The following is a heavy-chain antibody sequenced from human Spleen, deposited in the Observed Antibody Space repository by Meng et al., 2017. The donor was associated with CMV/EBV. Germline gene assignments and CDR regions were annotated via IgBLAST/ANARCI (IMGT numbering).Heavy chain of an antibody. D-gene: IGHD2-21*01. Sequence: SETLSLTCAVYGGSFSGYYWSWIRQPPGKGLEWIGEINHSGSTNYNPSLKSRVTISVDTSKNQFSLNLSSVTAADTAVYYCARAEDCGTDCYELLFDSWGQGTLVTVSS. CDR1: GGSFSGYY. CDR2: INHSGST. J-gene: IGHJ4*02. V-gene: IGHV4-34*01. CDR3: ARAEDCGTDCYELLFDS.